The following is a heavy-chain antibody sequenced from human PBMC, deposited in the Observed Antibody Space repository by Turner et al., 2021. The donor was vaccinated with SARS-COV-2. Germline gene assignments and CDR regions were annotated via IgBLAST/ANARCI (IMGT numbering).Heavy chain of an antibody. J-gene: IGHJ4*02. CDR2: ISAYNGNT. V-gene: IGHV1-18*04. CDR1: GYTFTSYG. D-gene: IGHD6-13*01. CDR3: ARVAGGAAAWDLDY. Sequence: QVPLVHSGAAVKKPRAPVKVSSKASGYTFTSYGISWVRQAPGQGLEWMGWISAYNGNTNYEQKLQGRVTMTTDTSTRTAYMELRSMRSDDTAVYYCARVAGGAAAWDLDYWGQGTLVTVSS.